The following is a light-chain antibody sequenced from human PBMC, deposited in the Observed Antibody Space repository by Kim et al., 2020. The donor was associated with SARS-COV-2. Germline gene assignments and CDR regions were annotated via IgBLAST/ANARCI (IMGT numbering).Light chain of an antibody. J-gene: IGKJ4*01. CDR1: RIVDNY. Sequence: FSPGESATLCCRTHRIVDNYLAWYQHRPGQAPRLLIYDASNRATGIPARFSGSGSGTDFTLTISSLEPEDFAVYYCQQRNNWPLTFGGGTKVDIK. CDR2: DAS. CDR3: QQRNNWPLT. V-gene: IGKV3-11*01.